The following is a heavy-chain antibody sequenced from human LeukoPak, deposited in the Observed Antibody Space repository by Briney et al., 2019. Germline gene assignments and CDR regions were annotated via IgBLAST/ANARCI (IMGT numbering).Heavy chain of an antibody. Sequence: GASVKVSCTASGGTFSNSAISWVRQAPGQGLEWMGGIIPIFGPANYAQKFQGRVTITADKSTSTAYMELSSLRSEDTAVYYCAREVYYDSSGYYYAFDIWGQGTMVTVSS. CDR3: AREVYYDSSGYYYAFDI. CDR1: GGTFSNSA. V-gene: IGHV1-69*06. CDR2: IIPIFGPA. D-gene: IGHD3-22*01. J-gene: IGHJ3*02.